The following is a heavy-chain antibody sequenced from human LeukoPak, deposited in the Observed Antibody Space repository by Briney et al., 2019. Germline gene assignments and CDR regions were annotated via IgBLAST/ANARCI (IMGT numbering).Heavy chain of an antibody. J-gene: IGHJ3*02. CDR3: ARSLGATTLGAFDI. CDR1: GFTFSNYD. D-gene: IGHD1-26*01. CDR2: IQPDGSEQ. V-gene: IGHV3-7*01. Sequence: GGSLRLSCAASGFTFSNYDMSWVRQAPGKGLEWVGNIQPDGSEQYPVDSVKGRFTISRDNAKNSLYLQMNSLRAEDTAVYYCARSLGATTLGAFDIWGQGTMVTVSS.